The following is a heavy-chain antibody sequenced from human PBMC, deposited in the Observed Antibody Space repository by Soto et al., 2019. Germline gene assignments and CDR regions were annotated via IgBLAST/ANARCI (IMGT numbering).Heavy chain of an antibody. CDR2: IVPIFGTT. CDR3: ARVEAVAGIYNYHGLDV. Sequence: QVQLVQSGAEVKKPGSSVKVSCKASGGTFSNYAISWVRQAPGQGLEWMGGIVPIFGTTYYAQKFQGRVGIIAADSTTTASLELSSLRSEDTAMYYCARVEAVAGIYNYHGLDVWGQGTAVSVSS. D-gene: IGHD6-19*01. CDR1: GGTFSNYA. J-gene: IGHJ6*02. V-gene: IGHV1-69*12.